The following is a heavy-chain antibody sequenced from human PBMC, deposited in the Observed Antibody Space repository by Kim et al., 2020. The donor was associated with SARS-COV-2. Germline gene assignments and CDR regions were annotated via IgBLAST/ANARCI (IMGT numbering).Heavy chain of an antibody. CDR1: GFTFSSYE. D-gene: IGHD2-2*01. V-gene: IGHV3-48*03. CDR2: ISSSGSTI. J-gene: IGHJ6*03. CDR3: ARERGYCSSTSCYLVGGHYYYNYYVDG. Sequence: GGSLRLSCAASGFTFSSYEMNWVRQAPGKGLEWVSYISSSGSTIYYADSVKGRFTISRDNAKNSLYLQMNSLRAEDTAVYYCARERGYCSSTSCYLVGGHYYYNYYVDGWGQGSPVTVSS.